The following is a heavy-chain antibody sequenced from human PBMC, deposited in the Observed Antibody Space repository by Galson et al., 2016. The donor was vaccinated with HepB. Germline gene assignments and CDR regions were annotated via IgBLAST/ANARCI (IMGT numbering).Heavy chain of an antibody. CDR3: GKHGGFDY. D-gene: IGHD3-16*01. CDR2: ITRSGDAT. Sequence: SLRLSCAASGFSFSNSGMSWVRQAPGRGLEWVSGITRSGDATHSADFAKCRFTISRDNSKHTLYLYMNSLSAGDTALYECGKHGGFDYCGQGALVTDSS. J-gene: IGHJ4*02. V-gene: IGHV3-23*01. CDR1: GFSFSNSG.